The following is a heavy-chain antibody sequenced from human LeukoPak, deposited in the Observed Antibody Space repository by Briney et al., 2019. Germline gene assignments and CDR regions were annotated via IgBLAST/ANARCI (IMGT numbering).Heavy chain of an antibody. D-gene: IGHD5-18*01. Sequence: PSETLSLTCTVAGYSISSGYYWGWIRQPPGKGLEWIGTIYHTGSTYYNPSLKSRITISVDTSKNQFSLKLSSVTAADTAVYYCAREPGGYSFGYWFDPWGQGTLVTVSS. CDR1: GYSISSGYY. CDR2: IYHTGST. J-gene: IGHJ5*02. CDR3: AREPGGYSFGYWFDP. V-gene: IGHV4-38-2*02.